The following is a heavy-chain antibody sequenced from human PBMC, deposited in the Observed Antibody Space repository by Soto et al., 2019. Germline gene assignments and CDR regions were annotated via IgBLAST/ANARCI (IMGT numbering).Heavy chain of an antibody. J-gene: IGHJ6*02. CDR1: GGTFSSYA. V-gene: IGHV1-69*13. CDR3: ASNREDTALYGMDV. Sequence: SVKVACKASGGTFSSYAISWVRQAPGQGLEWMGGIIPIFGTANYAQKFQGRVTITADESTSTAYMELSSLRSEDTAVYYCASNREDTALYGMDVRGQGTTVTVSS. CDR2: IIPIFGTA. D-gene: IGHD5-18*01.